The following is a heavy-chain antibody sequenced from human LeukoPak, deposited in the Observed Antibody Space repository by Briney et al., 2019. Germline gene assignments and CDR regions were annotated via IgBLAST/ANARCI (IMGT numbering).Heavy chain of an antibody. J-gene: IGHJ4*02. V-gene: IGHV1-3*01. CDR1: GFTFTNYA. CDR3: ARGIWTRTVSSYYLDY. Sequence: ASVTVSCTASGFTFTNYAMQWVRQAPGQRLEWMGWINAGNGHTRYSQRFLGRVTITRDTSATTAYMEVTSLRSEDTAVYYCARGIWTRTVSSYYLDYWGQGTLVTVSS. D-gene: IGHD3/OR15-3a*01. CDR2: INAGNGHT.